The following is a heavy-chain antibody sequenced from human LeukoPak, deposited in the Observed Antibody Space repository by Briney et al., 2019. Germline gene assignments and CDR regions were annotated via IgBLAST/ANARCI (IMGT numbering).Heavy chain of an antibody. CDR1: GFTFSSYS. CDR2: ISSSSSYI. V-gene: IGHV3-21*01. CDR3: ARDQVPGIAAAGTFNY. D-gene: IGHD6-13*01. J-gene: IGHJ4*02. Sequence: PGGSLTLSCAASGFTFSSYSMNWVRQAPGKGLEWVSSISSSSSYIYYADSVKGRFTISRDNAKNSLYLQMNSLRAEDTAVYYCARDQVPGIAAAGTFNYWGQGTLVTVSS.